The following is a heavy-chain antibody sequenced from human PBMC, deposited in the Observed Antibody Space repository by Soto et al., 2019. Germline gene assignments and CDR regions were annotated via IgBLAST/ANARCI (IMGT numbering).Heavy chain of an antibody. CDR3: ARTHAGHYYDSSGYRD. D-gene: IGHD3-22*01. V-gene: IGHV1-69*02. CDR1: GGTFSSYT. Sequence: GASVKVSCKASGGTFSSYTISWVRQAPGQGLEWMGRIIPILGIANYAQKFQGRVTITADKSTSTAYMELSSLRSEDTAVYYCARTHAGHYYDSSGYRDWGQGTLVTVSS. J-gene: IGHJ4*02. CDR2: IIPILGIA.